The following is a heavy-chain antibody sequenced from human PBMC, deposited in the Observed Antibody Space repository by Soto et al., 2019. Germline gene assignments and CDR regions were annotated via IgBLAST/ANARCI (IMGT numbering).Heavy chain of an antibody. CDR2: ISYDGSNK. CDR1: GFTFSSYG. CDR3: AKDLGQQLVYGMDV. J-gene: IGHJ6*02. D-gene: IGHD6-13*01. V-gene: IGHV3-30*18. Sequence: PGGSLRLSCAASGFTFSSYGMHWVRQAPGKGLEWVAVISYDGSNKYYADSVKGRFTISRDNSKNTLYLQMNSLRAEDTAVYYCAKDLGQQLVYGMDVWGQGTTVTVSS.